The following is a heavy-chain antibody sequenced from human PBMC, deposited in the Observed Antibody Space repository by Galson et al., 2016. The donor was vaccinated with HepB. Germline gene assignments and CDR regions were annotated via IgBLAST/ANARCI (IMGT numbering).Heavy chain of an antibody. V-gene: IGHV3-33*01. CDR2: IWYDGSTE. Sequence: SLRLSCAASGFTFSDYGMHWVRQAPGKGLEWVAVIWYDGSTEYYGDSVKGRFTISRDNSKNRLFLQMNSLRVDDTAMYYCAGDGGLRRGWSGGTPEGCEFWGQGTLVTVSS. CDR1: GFTFSDYG. CDR3: AGDGGLRRGWSGGTPEGCEF. D-gene: IGHD6-19*01. J-gene: IGHJ4*02.